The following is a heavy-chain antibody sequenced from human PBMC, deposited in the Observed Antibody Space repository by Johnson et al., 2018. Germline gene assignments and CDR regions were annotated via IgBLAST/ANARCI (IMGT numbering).Heavy chain of an antibody. V-gene: IGHV3-30*03. Sequence: QVQLVESGGGVVQPGRSLRLSCAVSGFTFSSYGMNWVRQAPGKGLNWVAVISYDGTNKYYADSVKGRFTISRDDSQNTLYLQMNSLRADDTAGYYCATELPYRVPISVHNEYFHHWGQGTLVTVSS. CDR2: ISYDGTNK. CDR3: ATELPYRVPISVHNEYFHH. J-gene: IGHJ1*01. CDR1: GFTFSSYG. D-gene: IGHD1-26*01.